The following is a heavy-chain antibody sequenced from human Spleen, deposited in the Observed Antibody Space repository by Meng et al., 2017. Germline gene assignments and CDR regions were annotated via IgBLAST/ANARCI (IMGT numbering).Heavy chain of an antibody. CDR2: INHSGST. CDR3: ARGPTTMAHDFDY. Sequence: QGQLQLWGERLLKPSETLSLTCVVSGGSFSDYYWSWIRQPPGKGLEWIGEINHSGSTNYNPSLESRATISVDTSQNNLSLKLSSVTAADSAVYYCARGPTTMAHDFDYWGPGNLVHVAS. V-gene: IGHV4-34*01. J-gene: IGHJ4*01. CDR1: GGSFSDYY. D-gene: IGHD4-11*01.